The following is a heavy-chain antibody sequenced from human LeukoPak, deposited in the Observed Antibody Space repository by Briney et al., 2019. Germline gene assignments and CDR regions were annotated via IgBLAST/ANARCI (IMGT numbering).Heavy chain of an antibody. CDR2: IYSGGST. J-gene: IGHJ6*02. V-gene: IGHV3-53*01. D-gene: IGHD2-15*01. CDR1: GFTVSSNY. Sequence: GGSLRLSCAASGFTVSSNYMSWVRQAPGKGLEWVSVIYSGGSTYYADSVKGRLNISRDNSKNALYLQMNSLRAEDTAVYYCAREGGGYCSGGSCYAYYYYGMDVWGQGTTVTVSS. CDR3: AREGGGYCSGGSCYAYYYYGMDV.